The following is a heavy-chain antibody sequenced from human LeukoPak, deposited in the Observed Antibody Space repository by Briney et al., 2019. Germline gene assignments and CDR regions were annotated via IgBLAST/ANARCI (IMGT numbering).Heavy chain of an antibody. Sequence: SETLSLTCTVSGYSISSGYYWGWIRQPPGKGLEWIGSIYHSGSTYYNPSLKSRVTISVDTSKNQFSLKLSSVTAADTAVYYCARDTSRGYSSSSSGNWFDPWGQGTLVTVSS. CDR3: ARDTSRGYSSSSSGNWFDP. CDR1: GYSISSGYY. J-gene: IGHJ5*02. CDR2: IYHSGST. V-gene: IGHV4-38-2*02. D-gene: IGHD6-6*01.